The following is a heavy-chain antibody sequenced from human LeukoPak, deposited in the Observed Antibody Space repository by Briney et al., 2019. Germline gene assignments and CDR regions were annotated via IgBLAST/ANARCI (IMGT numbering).Heavy chain of an antibody. Sequence: GGSLRLSCAASGFTFSSYWMHWVRQAPGKGLVWVSRINRDGSSTSYADSVKGRFTISRDNAKNTLYLQMNSLRAEDTAVYYCARMFSLYGDIDYWGQGTLVTVSS. CDR1: GFTFSSYW. J-gene: IGHJ4*02. CDR3: ARMFSLYGDIDY. CDR2: INRDGSST. V-gene: IGHV3-74*01. D-gene: IGHD4-17*01.